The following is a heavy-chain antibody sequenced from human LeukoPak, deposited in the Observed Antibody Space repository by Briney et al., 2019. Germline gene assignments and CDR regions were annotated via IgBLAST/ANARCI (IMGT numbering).Heavy chain of an antibody. D-gene: IGHD3-3*01. V-gene: IGHV1-46*01. CDR2: INPTSGST. CDR3: ARRYYDFWSGFDY. CDR1: GYTFTSYY. J-gene: IGHJ4*02. Sequence: GASVKVSCKASGYTFTSYYMHWVRQAPGQGLEWMGVINPTSGSTTYAQKFQGRVTITADESTSTAYMELSSLRSEDTAVYYCARRYYDFWSGFDYWGQGTLVTVSS.